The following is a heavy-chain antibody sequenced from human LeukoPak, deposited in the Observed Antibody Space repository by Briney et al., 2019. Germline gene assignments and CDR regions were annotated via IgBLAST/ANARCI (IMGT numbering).Heavy chain of an antibody. V-gene: IGHV3-48*03. CDR2: ISSTGIPI. CDR1: GFTFSSYE. J-gene: IGHJ4*02. Sequence: PGGSLRLSCAASGFTFSSYEMNWVRQAPGKGREWVSYISSTGIPIYYADSVKGRFAISRDNGKNSLYLQMNSLRAEDVAVYYCAREFGGYFDYWGQGTLVTVSS. D-gene: IGHD3-10*01. CDR3: AREFGGYFDY.